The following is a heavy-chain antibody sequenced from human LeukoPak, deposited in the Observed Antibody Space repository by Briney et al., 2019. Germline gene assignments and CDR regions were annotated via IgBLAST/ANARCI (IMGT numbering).Heavy chain of an antibody. CDR1: GFTVSSNY. D-gene: IGHD2-21*02. V-gene: IGHV3-53*05. Sequence: GGSLRLSCAASGFTVSSNYMSWVRQAPGKGLEWVSVIYSGGSTYYADSVKGRFTISRDNSKNTLYLQMSSLRAEDTAVYYCVKLVTATNDAFDIWGQGTMVTVSS. CDR2: IYSGGST. J-gene: IGHJ3*02. CDR3: VKLVTATNDAFDI.